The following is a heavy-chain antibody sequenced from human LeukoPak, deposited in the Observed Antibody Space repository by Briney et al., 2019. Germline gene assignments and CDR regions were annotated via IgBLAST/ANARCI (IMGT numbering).Heavy chain of an antibody. Sequence: GSVKVSCKASGYTFTNYYMHWVRQAPGQGLEWMGMINPSGGSTTYAQKFQGRVTMTRDTSTSTVYMELSSLRSEDTAVYYCARVPYCTNGICYTHYYCDYWGQGTLVTVSS. V-gene: IGHV1-46*01. CDR3: ARVPYCTNGICYTHYYCDY. D-gene: IGHD2-8*01. CDR1: GYTFTNYY. CDR2: INPSGGST. J-gene: IGHJ4*02.